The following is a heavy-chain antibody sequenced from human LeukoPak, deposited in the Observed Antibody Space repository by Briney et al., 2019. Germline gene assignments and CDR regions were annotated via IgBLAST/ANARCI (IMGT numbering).Heavy chain of an antibody. D-gene: IGHD3-10*01. V-gene: IGHV1-46*01. J-gene: IGHJ4*02. Sequence: ASVKVSCKASGYTXTSYYMHWVRQAPGQGLEWMGIINPSGGSTSYAQKFQARVTMTRDTSTTTVYMELSSLRSEDTAVYYCARGPPPYGSGTYYLDYWGQGTLVTVSS. CDR2: INPSGGST. CDR3: ARGPPPYGSGTYYLDY. CDR1: GYTXTSYY.